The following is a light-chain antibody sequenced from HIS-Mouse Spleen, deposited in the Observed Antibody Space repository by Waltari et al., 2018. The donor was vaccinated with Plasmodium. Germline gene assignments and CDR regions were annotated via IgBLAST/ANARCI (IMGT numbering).Light chain of an antibody. Sequence: SYELTQPPSVSVSPGQTARITCSGDALPKKYAYWYQQKSGQAPVLVICEDSKRPSGSPERFSGSSSGTMATLTISGGQVEDEADYYCYSTDSSGNHRVFGGGTKLTVL. CDR1: ALPKKY. CDR3: YSTDSSGNHRV. CDR2: EDS. V-gene: IGLV3-10*01. J-gene: IGLJ3*02.